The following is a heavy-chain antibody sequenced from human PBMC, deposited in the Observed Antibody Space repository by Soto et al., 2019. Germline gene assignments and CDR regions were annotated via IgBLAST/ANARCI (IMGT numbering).Heavy chain of an antibody. Sequence: PGGSLRLSCAASGFTFSSYAMIWVRQAPGKGLEWVSAISGSGGSTYYADSVKGRFTISRDNSKNTLYLQMNSLRAEDTAVYYCAKLSYGDYVYYFDYWGQGTLVTVSS. D-gene: IGHD4-17*01. V-gene: IGHV3-23*01. J-gene: IGHJ4*02. CDR1: GFTFSSYA. CDR3: AKLSYGDYVYYFDY. CDR2: ISGSGGST.